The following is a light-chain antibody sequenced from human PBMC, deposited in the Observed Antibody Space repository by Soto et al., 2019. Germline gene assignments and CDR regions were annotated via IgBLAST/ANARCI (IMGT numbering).Light chain of an antibody. CDR3: SSYTSSSTRV. CDR1: SNDVGGYNY. Sequence: QSALTQPASVSGSPGQSMTISCTGSSNDVGGYNYVSWYQQHPGKAPKLMIYDVSDRPSGVSNRFSGSESGNTASLTISGLQAEDEADYYCSSYTSSSTRVFGTGTKLTVL. J-gene: IGLJ1*01. V-gene: IGLV2-14*01. CDR2: DVS.